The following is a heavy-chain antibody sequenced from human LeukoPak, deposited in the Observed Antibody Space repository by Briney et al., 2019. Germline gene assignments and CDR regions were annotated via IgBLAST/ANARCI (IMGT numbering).Heavy chain of an antibody. V-gene: IGHV3-30*02. Sequence: GGSLRLSCAASGFTFSSYGIHWVRQAPGKGLEWVAFIRYDGSNKYYADSVKGRFTISRDNSKNTLYLQMNSLRAEDTAVYYCAKANWNDGTIDYWGQGTLVTVSS. J-gene: IGHJ4*02. D-gene: IGHD1-1*01. CDR1: GFTFSSYG. CDR3: AKANWNDGTIDY. CDR2: IRYDGSNK.